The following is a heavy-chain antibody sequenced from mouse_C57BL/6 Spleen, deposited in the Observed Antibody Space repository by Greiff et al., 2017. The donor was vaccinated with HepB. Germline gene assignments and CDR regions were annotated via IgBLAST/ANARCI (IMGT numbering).Heavy chain of an antibody. CDR1: GFNIKNTY. D-gene: IGHD1-1*01. V-gene: IGHV14-3*01. J-gene: IGHJ4*01. Sequence: EVQLQESVAELVRPGASVKLSCTASGFNIKNTYMHWVKQRPEQGLEWIGRIDPANGNTKYAPKFQGKATITADTSSNTAYLQLSSLTSEDTAIYYCARWVHYYGSSPYAMDYWGQGTSVTVSS. CDR2: IDPANGNT. CDR3: ARWVHYYGSSPYAMDY.